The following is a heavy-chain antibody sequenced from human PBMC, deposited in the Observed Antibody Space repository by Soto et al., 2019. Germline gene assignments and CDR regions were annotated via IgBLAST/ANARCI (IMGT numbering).Heavy chain of an antibody. CDR3: ASPALYSSSWAYFQH. V-gene: IGHV4-59*08. D-gene: IGHD6-13*01. J-gene: IGHJ1*01. CDR2: IYYSGST. Sequence: SETLSLTCTVSGGSISSYYWSWIRQPPGKGLEWIGYIYYSGSTNYNPSLKSRVTISVDTSKNQFSLKLSSVTAADTAVYYCASPALYSSSWAYFQHWGQGTLVTVSS. CDR1: GGSISSYY.